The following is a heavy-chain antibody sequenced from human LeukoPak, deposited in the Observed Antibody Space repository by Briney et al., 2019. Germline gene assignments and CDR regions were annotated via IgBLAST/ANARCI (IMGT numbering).Heavy chain of an antibody. V-gene: IGHV4-34*01. CDR1: GGSFSGYY. D-gene: IGHD6-13*01. CDR2: INHSGST. CDR3: ARVAIAAAEGY. Sequence: SETLSLTCAVYGGSFSGYYWSWIRQPPGKGLEWIGEINHSGSTNYNPSLKSRVTISVDTSKDQFSLKLSSVTAADTAVYYCARVAIAAAEGYWGQGTLVTVYS. J-gene: IGHJ4*02.